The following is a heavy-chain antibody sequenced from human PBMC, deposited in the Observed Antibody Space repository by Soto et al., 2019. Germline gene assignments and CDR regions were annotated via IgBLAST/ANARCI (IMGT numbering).Heavy chain of an antibody. V-gene: IGHV1-69*02. CDR3: ARLSRGYSGYDSDP. CDR1: RGTFSSYT. D-gene: IGHD5-12*01. CDR2: IIPILGIA. J-gene: IGHJ5*02. Sequence: QVQLVQSGAEVKKPGSSVKVSCKASRGTFSSYTISWVRQAPGQGLEWMGRIIPILGIANYAQKFQGRVTXXAXKFXSTAYMELSSLRSEDTAGYYCARLSRGYSGYDSDPWGQGTLVTVSS.